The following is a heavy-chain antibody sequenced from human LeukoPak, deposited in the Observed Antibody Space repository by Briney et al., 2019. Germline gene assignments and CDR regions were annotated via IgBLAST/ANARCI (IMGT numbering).Heavy chain of an antibody. CDR3: AKDEEGVDAFDI. D-gene: IGHD3-10*01. V-gene: IGHV3-33*06. J-gene: IGHJ3*02. CDR1: GFTFSSYG. Sequence: GGSLRLSCAASGFTFSSYGMHWVRQAPGKGLEWVAVIWCDGSTKYYADSVKGRFTISRDNSRNTLYLQMNSLRAEDTAVYFCAKDEEGVDAFDIWGQGTMVTVSS. CDR2: IWCDGSTK.